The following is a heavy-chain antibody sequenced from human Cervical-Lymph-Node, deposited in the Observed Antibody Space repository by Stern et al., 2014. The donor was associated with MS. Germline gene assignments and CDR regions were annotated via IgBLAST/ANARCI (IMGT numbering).Heavy chain of an antibody. Sequence: QVQLQESGPGLVKPSETLSLTCAVSGDSISSYTHYWAWIRQPPGKGLEWIGSVYYSGATYYNPSTKSPATISGDTSNNPFSLGLTPVTAADTAVYYCAKHACTGAACPFDLWGQGTLVTVSS. CDR2: VYYSGAT. D-gene: IGHD2-8*02. J-gene: IGHJ4*02. CDR3: AKHACTGAACPFDL. CDR1: GDSISSYTHY. V-gene: IGHV4-39*01.